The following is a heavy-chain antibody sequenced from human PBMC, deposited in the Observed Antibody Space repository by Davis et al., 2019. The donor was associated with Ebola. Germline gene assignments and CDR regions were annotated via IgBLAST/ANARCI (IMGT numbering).Heavy chain of an antibody. CDR1: GFTFDHHG. CDR3: AKGGFYLYMDV. V-gene: IGHV3-9*01. J-gene: IGHJ6*03. D-gene: IGHD3-16*02. CDR2: ISWNGDSI. Sequence: PGGSLRLSCAASGFTFDHHGMHWVRHAPGNGLEWVSGISWNGDSIGYADSVKGRFTISRDNVKNSLSLQMNSLRAEDTALYYCAKGGFYLYMDVWGKGTTVTVSS.